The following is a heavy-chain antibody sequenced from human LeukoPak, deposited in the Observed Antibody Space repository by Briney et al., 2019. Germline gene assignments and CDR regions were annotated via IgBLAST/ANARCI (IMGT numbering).Heavy chain of an antibody. D-gene: IGHD3-22*01. Sequence: HGESLKISCKGSGYRFTSYWIGWVRQMPGKGLEWMGIIYPGDSDTRYSPSFQGQVTISADKSISTAYLQWSSLKASGTAMYYCARQPMGGYYDSSGYPTDAFDIWGQGTMVTVSS. V-gene: IGHV5-51*01. J-gene: IGHJ3*02. CDR1: GYRFTSYW. CDR2: IYPGDSDT. CDR3: ARQPMGGYYDSSGYPTDAFDI.